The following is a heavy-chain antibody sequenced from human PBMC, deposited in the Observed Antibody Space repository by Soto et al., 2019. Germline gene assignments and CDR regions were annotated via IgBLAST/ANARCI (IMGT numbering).Heavy chain of an antibody. V-gene: IGHV1-69*13. J-gene: IGHJ6*02. Sequence: GASVKVSCKASGGTFSSYAISWVRQAPGQGLEWMGGIIPIFGTANYAQKFQGRVTITADESTSTAYMELSSLRSEDTAVYYCARDAGRAVLRFLEWPDSGMDVWGQGTTVTVSS. CDR1: GGTFSSYA. D-gene: IGHD3-3*01. CDR2: IIPIFGTA. CDR3: ARDAGRAVLRFLEWPDSGMDV.